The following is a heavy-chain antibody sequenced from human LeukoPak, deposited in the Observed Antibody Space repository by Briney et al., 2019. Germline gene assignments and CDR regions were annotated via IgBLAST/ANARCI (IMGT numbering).Heavy chain of an antibody. Sequence: GSLRLSCAVSGFTFSDHYMDWVRQAPGKGLEWIGSLLYNGNTWYNPSLESRVTISVDTSENQFSPRLTSVNAADTALYFCTRRGSGNGGTYAGMDVWGPGTSVTVPS. J-gene: IGHJ6*02. CDR2: LLYNGNT. V-gene: IGHV4-39*01. D-gene: IGHD1-26*01. CDR3: TRRGSGNGGTYAGMDV. CDR1: GFTFSDHY.